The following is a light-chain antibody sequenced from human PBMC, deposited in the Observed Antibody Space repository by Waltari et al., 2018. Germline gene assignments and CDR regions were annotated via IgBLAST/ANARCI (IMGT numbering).Light chain of an antibody. CDR2: WAS. V-gene: IGKV4-1*01. CDR3: QQYYSTPVT. Sequence: DIVMTQSPDSLAVSLGERATINCKSSQSVLYSSNNKNYLAWYQQKPGQPPKLLIYWASTRESGVPDRFSGSGSGTDFTLTISSLQAADVAVYYCQQYYSTPVTFGQETKVEIK. J-gene: IGKJ1*01. CDR1: QSVLYSSNNKNY.